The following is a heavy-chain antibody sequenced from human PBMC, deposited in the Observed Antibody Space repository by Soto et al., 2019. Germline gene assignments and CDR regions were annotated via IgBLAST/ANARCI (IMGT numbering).Heavy chain of an antibody. CDR3: AKDVKQWLVLDLIDY. D-gene: IGHD6-19*01. V-gene: IGHV3-30*18. CDR2: ISYDGSNK. J-gene: IGHJ4*02. Sequence: GGSLRLSCAASGFTFSIYGMHWVRQAPGKGLEWVAVISYDGSNKYYVDSVKGRFTISRDNSKNTLYLQMNSLRAEDTAVYYCAKDVKQWLVLDLIDYWGQGTLVTVSS. CDR1: GFTFSIYG.